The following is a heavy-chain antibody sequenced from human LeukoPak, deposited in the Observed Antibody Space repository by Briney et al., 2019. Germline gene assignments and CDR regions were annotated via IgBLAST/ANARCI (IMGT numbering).Heavy chain of an antibody. D-gene: IGHD5-24*01. V-gene: IGHV4-59*08. CDR1: GGSMSSYY. Sequence: SETLSLTCTVSGGSMSSYYWSWIRQPPGKGLEWMGYIYYSGSTKYNPSLKSRGTISVDTSKNQFSLKLSSVTAADTAVYYCARGARAGYNLEPFDSWGQGTLVTVSS. CDR3: ARGARAGYNLEPFDS. CDR2: IYYSGST. J-gene: IGHJ4*02.